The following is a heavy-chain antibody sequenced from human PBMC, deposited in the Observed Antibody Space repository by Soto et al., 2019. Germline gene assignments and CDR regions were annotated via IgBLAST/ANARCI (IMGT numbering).Heavy chain of an antibody. CDR2: IDYRGST. CDR3: SRRAPEGFDP. Sequence: ETLSLTCTVSGDSTSTSPYYWGWIRQPPGKGLEWIGSIDYRGSTYHNPSLKSRVTISVDTSKNQFSLKLSSVTASDTAFYYCSRRAPEGFDPWGQGTLVTVSS. CDR1: GDSTSTSPYY. J-gene: IGHJ5*02. V-gene: IGHV4-39*01.